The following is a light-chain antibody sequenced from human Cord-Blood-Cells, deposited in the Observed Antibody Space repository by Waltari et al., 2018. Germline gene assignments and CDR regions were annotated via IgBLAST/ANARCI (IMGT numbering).Light chain of an antibody. CDR3: QQSYSTPYS. Sequence: DIQMTQSPSSLYASVGDRVTNTCRASQSISSYLNWYQQKPGKAPKLLIYAASSLQSGVPSRFSGSGSGTDFTLTISSLQPEDFAPYYCQQSYSTPYSFGQGTKLEIQ. V-gene: IGKV1-39*01. CDR1: QSISSY. CDR2: AAS. J-gene: IGKJ2*03.